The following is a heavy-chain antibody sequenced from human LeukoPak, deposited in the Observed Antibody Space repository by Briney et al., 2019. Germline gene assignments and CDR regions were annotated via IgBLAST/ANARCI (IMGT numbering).Heavy chain of an antibody. CDR2: IYTSGST. V-gene: IGHV4-4*07. Sequence: KPSETLSLTCTVSGGSISSYYWSWIRQPAGKGLEWIGRIYTSGSTNYNPSLKSRVTMSVDTSKNQFSLKPSSVTAADTAVYYCARDCKETPCSSSRVAYYYYYMDVWGKGTTVTVSS. CDR1: GGSISSYY. D-gene: IGHD6-6*01. CDR3: ARDCKETPCSSSRVAYYYYYMDV. J-gene: IGHJ6*03.